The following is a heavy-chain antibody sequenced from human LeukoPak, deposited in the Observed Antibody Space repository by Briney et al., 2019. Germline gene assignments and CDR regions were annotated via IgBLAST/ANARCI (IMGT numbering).Heavy chain of an antibody. J-gene: IGHJ4*02. V-gene: IGHV3-33*01. CDR3: ARDLGTTNYFFDY. D-gene: IGHD4-17*01. Sequence: GGSLSLSCAASGFTFSNYGFHWVRQAPGKGLEWVAVIWYDGSNKYYADSVKGRFTISRDNSKNTLYLQMNSLRAEDTAVYYCARDLGTTNYFFDYWGQGTLVTVSS. CDR1: GFTFSNYG. CDR2: IWYDGSNK.